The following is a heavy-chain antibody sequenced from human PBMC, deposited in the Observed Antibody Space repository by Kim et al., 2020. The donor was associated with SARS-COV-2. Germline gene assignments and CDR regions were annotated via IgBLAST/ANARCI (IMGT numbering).Heavy chain of an antibody. Sequence: SETLSLTCTVSGGSISSSSYYWGWIRQPPGKGLEWIGSIYYSGSTYYNPSLKSRVTISVDTSKNQFSLKLSSVTAADTAVYYCARRGRDSSGYYFPSNWYFALWGRGPLVTVSS. CDR2: IYYSGST. CDR1: GGSISSSSYY. V-gene: IGHV4-39*01. D-gene: IGHD3-22*01. J-gene: IGHJ2*01. CDR3: ARRGRDSSGYYFPSNWYFAL.